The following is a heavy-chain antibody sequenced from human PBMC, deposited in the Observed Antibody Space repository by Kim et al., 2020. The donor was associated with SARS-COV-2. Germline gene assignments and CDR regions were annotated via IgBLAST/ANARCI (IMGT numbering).Heavy chain of an antibody. V-gene: IGHV1-18*01. CDR3: ARADYGILTGYVPAGY. J-gene: IGHJ4*02. CDR2: TSAYNGNT. CDR1: GYTFTSYG. D-gene: IGHD3-9*01. Sequence: ASVKVSCKASGYTFTSYGISWVRQAPGQGLEWMGWTSAYNGNTNYAQKLQGRVTMTTDTSTSTAYMELRSLRSDDTAVYYCARADYGILTGYVPAGYWGQGTLVTVSS.